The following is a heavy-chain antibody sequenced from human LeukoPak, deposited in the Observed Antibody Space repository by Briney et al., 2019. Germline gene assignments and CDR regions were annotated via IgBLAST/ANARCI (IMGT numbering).Heavy chain of an antibody. Sequence: PSETLSLTCAVYGGSFSGYYWSWIRQPPGKGLEWIGEINHSGSTNYNPSLKSRVTISVDTSKNQFSLKLSSVTAADTAVYYCASPSSSWYDYWGQGTLVTVSS. CDR1: GGSFSGYY. V-gene: IGHV4-34*01. CDR3: ASPSSSWYDY. D-gene: IGHD6-13*01. CDR2: INHSGST. J-gene: IGHJ4*02.